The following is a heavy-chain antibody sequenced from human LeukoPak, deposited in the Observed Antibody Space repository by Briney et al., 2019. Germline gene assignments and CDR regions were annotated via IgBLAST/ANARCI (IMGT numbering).Heavy chain of an antibody. CDR3: ARLGSIAAAGTPDY. CDR1: GFTFSDYY. CDR2: ISGSTTYT. D-gene: IGHD6-13*01. Sequence: GESLRLSCAASGFTFSDYYMSWIRQAPGKGLEWVSYISGSTTYTTYADSVKGRFTISRDNAKNSLYLQMNSLRGEDTAVYYCARLGSIAAAGTPDYWGQGTLVAVSS. J-gene: IGHJ4*02. V-gene: IGHV3-11*06.